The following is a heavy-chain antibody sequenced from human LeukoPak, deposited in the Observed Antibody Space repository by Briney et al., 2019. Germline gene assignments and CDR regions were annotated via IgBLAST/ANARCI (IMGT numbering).Heavy chain of an antibody. Sequence: GGSLRLSCAASGFTFSSYSMNWARQAPGKGLEWVSSISSSSSYIYYADSVKGRFTISRDNAKNSLYLQMNSLRAEDTTVYYCARDLGGYDFVYWGQGTLVTVSS. D-gene: IGHD5-12*01. J-gene: IGHJ4*02. CDR1: GFTFSSYS. V-gene: IGHV3-21*01. CDR2: ISSSSSYI. CDR3: ARDLGGYDFVY.